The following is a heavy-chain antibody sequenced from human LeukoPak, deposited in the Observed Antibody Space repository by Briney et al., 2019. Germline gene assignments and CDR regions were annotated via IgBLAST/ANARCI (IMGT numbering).Heavy chain of an antibody. Sequence: GGSLRLSCAASGFTFSSYWMHWVRQAPGKGLVWVSRINSDGSSTSYADSVKGRFTISRDNAKNTLYLQMNSLRAEDTAVYYCARARGWYSYYYYYMDVWGKGTTVTVSS. CDR3: ARARGWYSYYYYYMDV. CDR1: GFTFSSYW. J-gene: IGHJ6*03. D-gene: IGHD6-19*01. V-gene: IGHV3-74*01. CDR2: INSDGSST.